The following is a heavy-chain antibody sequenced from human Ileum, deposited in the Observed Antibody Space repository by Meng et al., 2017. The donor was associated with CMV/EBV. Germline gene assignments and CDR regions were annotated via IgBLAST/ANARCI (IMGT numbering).Heavy chain of an antibody. D-gene: IGHD3-16*02. CDR1: GFTFSNAW. V-gene: IGHV3-15*01. CDR3: KGEVSVWEYNYYYGMDV. J-gene: IGHJ6*02. CDR2: IKSKTDGGMT. Sequence: GGSLRLSCAASGFTFSNAWMSWVRQAPGKGVEWVGRIKSKTDGGMTDYAAPVKGRFTISRDDSKNTLYLQMNSLKTEDTAVYYCKGEVSVWEYNYYYGMDVWGQGTTVTVSS.